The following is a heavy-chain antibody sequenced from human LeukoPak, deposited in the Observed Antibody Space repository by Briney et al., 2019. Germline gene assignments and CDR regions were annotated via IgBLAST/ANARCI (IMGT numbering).Heavy chain of an antibody. J-gene: IGHJ4*02. CDR1: GGSFSGYY. CDR3: ARGRGGSYSY. Sequence: SETLSLTCAVYGGSFSGYYWSWIRQPPGKGLEWIGEINHSGSTNYNPSLKSGVTISVDTSKNQFSLKLSSVTAADTAVYYCARGRGGSYSYWGQGTLVTVSS. D-gene: IGHD1-26*01. CDR2: INHSGST. V-gene: IGHV4-34*01.